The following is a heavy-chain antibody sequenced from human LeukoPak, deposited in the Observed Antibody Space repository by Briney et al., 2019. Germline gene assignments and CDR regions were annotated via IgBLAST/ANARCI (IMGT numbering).Heavy chain of an antibody. J-gene: IGHJ4*02. CDR2: MNPNSGNT. CDR3: ARARSGEDY. Sequence: LEWMGWMNPNSGNTGYAQKFQGRVTMTRNTSISTAYMELSSLRSEDTAVYYCARARSGEDYWGQGTLVTVSS. V-gene: IGHV1-8*01. D-gene: IGHD1-14*01.